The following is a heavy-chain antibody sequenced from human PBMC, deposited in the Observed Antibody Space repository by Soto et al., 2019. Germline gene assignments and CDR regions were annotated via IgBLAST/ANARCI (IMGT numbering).Heavy chain of an antibody. D-gene: IGHD6-13*01. Sequence: QISLKESGPPLVQPTQTLTLTWTSSGFSLTSNGVGVGWIRQPPGKALGWLALIYWDDTERYSPSLKTRLTITKDTSKNQVVLTMTYMDPVDTATYYSANEGYGSDNWYDPWGQGTLVTVSS. J-gene: IGHJ5*02. V-gene: IGHV2-5*02. CDR1: GFSLTSNGVG. CDR3: ANEGYGSDNWYDP. CDR2: IYWDDTE.